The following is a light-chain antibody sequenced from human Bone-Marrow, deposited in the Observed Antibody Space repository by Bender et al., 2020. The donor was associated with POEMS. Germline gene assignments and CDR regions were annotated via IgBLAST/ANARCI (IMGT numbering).Light chain of an antibody. CDR3: ASYAGSNTWV. J-gene: IGLJ3*02. Sequence: QSALTQPASVSGSPGQSITISCTGTSSDVGSFNLVSWYQQHPGKVPKLMIYAVTKRPSGVPDRFSGSKSGNTASLTVSGLQAEDEAEYYCASYAGSNTWVFGGGTKLTVL. V-gene: IGLV2-23*02. CDR2: AVT. CDR1: SSDVGSFNL.